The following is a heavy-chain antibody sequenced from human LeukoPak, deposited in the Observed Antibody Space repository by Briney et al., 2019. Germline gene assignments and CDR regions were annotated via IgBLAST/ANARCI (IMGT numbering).Heavy chain of an antibody. J-gene: IGHJ4*02. CDR2: IIPIFGTA. V-gene: IGHV1-69*13. CDR1: GGTFSSYA. D-gene: IGHD3-22*01. Sequence: SVTVSCKASGGTFSSYAISWVRQAPGQGLEWMGGIIPIFGTANYAQKFQGRVTITADESTSTAYMELSSLRSEDPAVYYCASYYYDSSGYYEGLDYWGQGTLVTVSS. CDR3: ASYYYDSSGYYEGLDY.